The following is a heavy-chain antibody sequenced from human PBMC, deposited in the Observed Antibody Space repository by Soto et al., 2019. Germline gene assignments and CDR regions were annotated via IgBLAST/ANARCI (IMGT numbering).Heavy chain of an antibody. V-gene: IGHV3-23*01. CDR2: ISGSGGGT. CDR1: GFTFSNYA. CDR3: AKEGCGGDCYYCYGMDV. J-gene: IGHJ6*02. D-gene: IGHD2-21*02. Sequence: EVQLLESGGGLVQPGGSLRLSCAASGFTFSNYAMSWVRQAPGMRLEWVSDISGSGGGTYYADSVKGRFTISRDNSKNTLYLQMNSLRAEDTAVYYCAKEGCGGDCYYCYGMDVWCQGTTVTVSS.